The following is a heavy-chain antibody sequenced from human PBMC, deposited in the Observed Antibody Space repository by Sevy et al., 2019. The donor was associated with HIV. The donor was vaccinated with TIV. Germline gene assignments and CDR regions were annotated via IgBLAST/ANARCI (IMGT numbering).Heavy chain of an antibody. V-gene: IGHV3-74*03. D-gene: IGHD5-18*01. CDR3: ARVRYKYGSYYFDY. Sequence: GGSLRLSCAASGFTFSNSWMHWVRQVPGKGLVWVSYINSDGSTTTYADSVKGRFTISRDNAKNTVYLQMNSLRAEDTAVYFCARVRYKYGSYYFDYWGQGTLVTVSS. CDR2: INSDGSTT. J-gene: IGHJ4*02. CDR1: GFTFSNSW.